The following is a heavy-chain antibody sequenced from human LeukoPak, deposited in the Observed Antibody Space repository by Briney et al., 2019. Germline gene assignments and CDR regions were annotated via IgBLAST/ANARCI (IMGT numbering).Heavy chain of an antibody. V-gene: IGHV4-61*02. Sequence: SQTLSLTCTVSGASISSGSYYWSWIRQPAGKGLEWIGRIYTSGSTNYNPSLKSRVTISVDTSKNQFSLKLSSVTAADTAVYYCARVPGIAVAGTKGVDYWGQGTLVTVSS. CDR1: GASISSGSYY. CDR3: ARVPGIAVAGTKGVDY. CDR2: IYTSGST. D-gene: IGHD6-19*01. J-gene: IGHJ4*02.